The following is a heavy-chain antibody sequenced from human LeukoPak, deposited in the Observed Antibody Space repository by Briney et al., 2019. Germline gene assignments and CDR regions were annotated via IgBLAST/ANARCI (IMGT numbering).Heavy chain of an antibody. V-gene: IGHV4-4*07. CDR1: GGSISSYY. CDR2: IYTSGST. CDR3: ARDHLYSSGWYLGYDAFDI. J-gene: IGHJ3*02. Sequence: KPSETLSLTCTVSGGSISSYYWSWIRQPAGKGLEWIGRIYTSGSTNYNPSLKSRVTISVDTSKNQFSLKLSSVTAADTAVYYCARDHLYSSGWYLGYDAFDIWGQGTMVTVSS. D-gene: IGHD6-19*01.